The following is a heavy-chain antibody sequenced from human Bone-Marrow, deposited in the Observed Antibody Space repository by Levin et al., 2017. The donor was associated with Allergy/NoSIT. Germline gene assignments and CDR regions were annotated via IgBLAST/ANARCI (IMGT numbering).Heavy chain of an antibody. D-gene: IGHD3-10*01. V-gene: IGHV2-5*02. J-gene: IGHJ4*02. CDR1: GFSLSSNGVG. CDR2: NYLDDDK. Sequence: SGPTPVKPTQTLTLSCSFSGFSLSSNGVGVGWIRQAPGKALEWLALNYLDDDKRYSPSLKSRPNITKDTSTNQVVLTMTNMAPEDTGTYYCAHHKFWFGELPFDYWGRGSLVTVSS. CDR3: AHHKFWFGELPFDY.